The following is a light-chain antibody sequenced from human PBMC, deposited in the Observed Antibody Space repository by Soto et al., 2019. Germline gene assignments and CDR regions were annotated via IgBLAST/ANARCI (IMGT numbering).Light chain of an antibody. Sequence: DMHMSQSPSTLPASLGDRVPTTCRASQSIDRWLAWYQQRPGKAPKLLIYDASTLESGVPSRFSGTGSGTEFTFSITSLQPEDFGTYYCQQCYMGWTFGQGTKVDIK. V-gene: IGKV1-5*01. CDR3: QQCYMGWT. J-gene: IGKJ1*01. CDR2: DAS. CDR1: QSIDRW.